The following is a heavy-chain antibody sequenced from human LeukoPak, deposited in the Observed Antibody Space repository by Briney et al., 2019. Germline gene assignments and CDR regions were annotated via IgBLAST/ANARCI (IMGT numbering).Heavy chain of an antibody. V-gene: IGHV5-51*01. CDR1: GYSFTGYW. J-gene: IGHJ4*02. CDR3: ARAHTSGWSGDY. Sequence: NRGESLKISCKGSGYSFTGYWIVWVRQMPGKGLEWMGIIYPGDSDTRYSPTFQGQVTISADKSISTAYLHWSSLKASDTAMYYCARAHTSGWSGDYWGQGTLVTVSS. D-gene: IGHD6-19*01. CDR2: IYPGDSDT.